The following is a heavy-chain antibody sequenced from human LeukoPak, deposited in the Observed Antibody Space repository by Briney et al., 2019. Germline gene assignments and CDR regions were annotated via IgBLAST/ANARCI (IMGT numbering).Heavy chain of an antibody. CDR3: ARGSRGYSYGYRLEGSDY. V-gene: IGHV1-18*01. J-gene: IGHJ4*02. CDR2: ISAYNGNT. D-gene: IGHD5-18*01. Sequence: GASVKVSCKASGYTFTSYGISWVRQAPGQGLEWMGWISAYNGNTNYAQKLQGRVTMTTDTSTSTAYMELRSLRSDDTAVYYCARGSRGYSYGYRLEGSDYWGQGALVAVSS. CDR1: GYTFTSYG.